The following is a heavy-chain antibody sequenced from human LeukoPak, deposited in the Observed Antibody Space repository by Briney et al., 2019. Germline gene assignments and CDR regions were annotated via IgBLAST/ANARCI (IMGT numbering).Heavy chain of an antibody. D-gene: IGHD3-10*01. CDR1: GFTFSDYY. CDR3: AREKYYYGSGSYLGY. CDR2: ISSSGSTI. V-gene: IGHV3-11*01. J-gene: IGHJ4*02. Sequence: GGSLRLSCAASGFTFSDYYMSWIRQAPGKGLEWVSYISSSGSTIYYADSVKGRFTISRDNAKNSLYLQMNSLRAKDTAVYYCAREKYYYGSGSYLGYWGQGTLVTVSS.